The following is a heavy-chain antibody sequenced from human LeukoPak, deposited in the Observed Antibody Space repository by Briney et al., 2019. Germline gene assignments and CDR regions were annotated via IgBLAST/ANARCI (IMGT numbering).Heavy chain of an antibody. CDR3: ARVLNYGDSHYFDY. Sequence: SVTVSFKASGGTSSSYAISWVRQAPGQGLEWMGGIIPIFGTANYAQKFQGRVTITADESTSTAYMELSSLRSEDTAVYYCARVLNYGDSHYFDYWGQGTLVTVSS. V-gene: IGHV1-69*13. CDR1: GGTSSSYA. D-gene: IGHD4-17*01. CDR2: IIPIFGTA. J-gene: IGHJ4*02.